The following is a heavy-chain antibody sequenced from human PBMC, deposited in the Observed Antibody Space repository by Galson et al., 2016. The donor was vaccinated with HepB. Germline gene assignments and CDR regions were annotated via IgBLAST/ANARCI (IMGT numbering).Heavy chain of an antibody. CDR2: VGTTGDT. V-gene: IGHV3-13*01. CDR3: ARDHPYYDFWSGYYFDAFDI. CDR1: GFTFSNYD. D-gene: IGHD3-3*01. J-gene: IGHJ3*02. Sequence: SLRLSCAASGFTFSNYDMHWVRQVTGRGLEWISAVGTTGDTHYPDSVKGRFTISRDNAKNTLYLQMNSLRAEDTAVYYCARDHPYYDFWSGYYFDAFDIWGQGTMVTVSS.